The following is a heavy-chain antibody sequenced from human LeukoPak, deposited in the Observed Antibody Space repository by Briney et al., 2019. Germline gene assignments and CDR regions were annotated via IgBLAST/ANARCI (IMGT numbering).Heavy chain of an antibody. V-gene: IGHV3-9*03. CDR2: ISWNRGSI. CDR1: GFTFDDYA. J-gene: IGHJ4*02. Sequence: GGSLTLSCAASGFTFDDYAMHWVRHAPGKGLEWVSGISWNRGSIAHAAHVKGRLTISRDNDKNSLYLQMNSLRAEDLSFFYCAKDSQSFEYRGSYGFDYWGQGTLVTVSS. CDR3: AKDSQSFEYRGSYGFDY. D-gene: IGHD1-26*01.